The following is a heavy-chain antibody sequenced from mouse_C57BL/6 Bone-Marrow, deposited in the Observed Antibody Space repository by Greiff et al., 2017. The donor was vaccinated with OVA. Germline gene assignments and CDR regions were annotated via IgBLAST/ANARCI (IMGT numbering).Heavy chain of an antibody. D-gene: IGHD1-1*01. Sequence: VKLQESGPELVKPGASVKISCKASGYAFSSSWMNWVKQRPGKGLEWIGRIYPGDGDTNYNGKFKGKATLTADKSSSTAYMQLSSLTSEDSAVYFCARSFYYYGSSLYYYAMDYWGQGTSVTVSS. CDR3: ARSFYYYGSSLYYYAMDY. CDR1: GYAFSSSW. V-gene: IGHV1-82*01. CDR2: IYPGDGDT. J-gene: IGHJ4*01.